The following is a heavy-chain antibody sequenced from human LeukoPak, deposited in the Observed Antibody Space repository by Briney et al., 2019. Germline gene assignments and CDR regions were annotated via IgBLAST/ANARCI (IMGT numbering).Heavy chain of an antibody. Sequence: GGSLRLSCAASGFTFSSYAMHWVRQAPGKGLEYVSAISSNGGGTYYANSVKGRFTISRDDSKNTLYLQMGSLRTEDMAVYYCARIASTPPFTDYWGQGTLVTVSS. CDR1: GFTFSSYA. J-gene: IGHJ4*02. CDR3: ARIASTPPFTDY. CDR2: ISSNGGGT. V-gene: IGHV3-64*01. D-gene: IGHD5/OR15-5a*01.